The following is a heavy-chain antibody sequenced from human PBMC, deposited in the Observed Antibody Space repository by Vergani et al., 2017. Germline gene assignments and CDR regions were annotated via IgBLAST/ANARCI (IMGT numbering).Heavy chain of an antibody. CDR1: GGTFSSYA. CDR2: IIPIFGTA. Sequence: QVQLVQSGAEVKKPGSSVKVSCKASGGTFSSYAISWVRQAPGQGLEWMGGIIPIFGTANYAQTFQGRVTITADESTSTAYMELSSLRSEDTAVYYCARGRCSSTSCYNFWFDPWGQGTLVTVSS. CDR3: ARGRCSSTSCYNFWFDP. V-gene: IGHV1-69*01. J-gene: IGHJ5*02. D-gene: IGHD2-2*02.